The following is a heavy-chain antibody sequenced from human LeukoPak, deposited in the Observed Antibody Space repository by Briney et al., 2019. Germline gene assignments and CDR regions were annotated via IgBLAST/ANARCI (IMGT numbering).Heavy chain of an antibody. CDR2: INPSGGST. CDR3: ARDGRVYDLPFYYFDY. V-gene: IGHV1-46*01. Sequence: ASVKVSCKASGYTFTSYYMHWVRQAPGRGLEWMGIINPSGGSTSYAQKFQGRVTMTRDTSTSTVYMELSSLRSEDTAVYYCARDGRVYDLPFYYFDYWGQGTLVTVSS. D-gene: IGHD3-3*01. J-gene: IGHJ4*02. CDR1: GYTFTSYY.